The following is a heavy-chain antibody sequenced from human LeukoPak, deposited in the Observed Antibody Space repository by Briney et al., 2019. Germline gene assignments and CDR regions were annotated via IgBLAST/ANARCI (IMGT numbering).Heavy chain of an antibody. CDR1: GVSISTYY. CDR2: IYYSGST. V-gene: IGHV4-59*01. CDR3: ARGAGGYSYG. J-gene: IGHJ4*02. Sequence: SETLSLTCSVSGVSISTYYWSWIRQPQGKGLEWIGYIYYSGSTNYNPSLKSRVTISIDTSKNQFSLNLSSVTAADTAVYYCARGAGGYSYGWGQGTLVTVSS. D-gene: IGHD5-18*01.